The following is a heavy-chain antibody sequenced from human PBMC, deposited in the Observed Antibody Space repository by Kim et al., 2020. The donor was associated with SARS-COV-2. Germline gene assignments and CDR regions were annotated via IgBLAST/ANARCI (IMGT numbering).Heavy chain of an antibody. D-gene: IGHD5-12*01. CDR1: GGSISSYY. CDR2: IYYSGST. J-gene: IGHJ6*02. V-gene: IGHV4-59*13. CDR3: ARDFGGYDYHSYYYYGMDV. Sequence: SETLYLTCTVSGGSISSYYWSWIRQPPGKGLEWIGYIYYSGSTNYNPSLKSRVTISVDTSKNQFSLKLSSVTAADTAVYYCARDFGGYDYHSYYYYGMDVWGQGTTVTVSS.